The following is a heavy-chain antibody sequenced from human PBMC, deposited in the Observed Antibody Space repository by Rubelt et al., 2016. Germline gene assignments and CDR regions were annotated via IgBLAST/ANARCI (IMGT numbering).Heavy chain of an antibody. J-gene: IGHJ4*02. CDR3: ARVTGGSSDY. V-gene: IGHV4-34*01. CDR2: INHSGST. CDR1: GGSFSGYY. D-gene: IGHD3-16*01. Sequence: QVQLQQWGAGLLKPSETLSLTCAVYGGSFSGYYWSWIRQPPGKGLEWIGEINHSGSTNYNPSLKSRVTISVDPSKNQFALKRRSVTAADTAGYYCARVTGGSSDYWGQGTLVTVSS.